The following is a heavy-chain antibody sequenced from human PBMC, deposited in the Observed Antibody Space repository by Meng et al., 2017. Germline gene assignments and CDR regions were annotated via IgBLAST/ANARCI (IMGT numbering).Heavy chain of an antibody. J-gene: IGHJ4*02. D-gene: IGHD3-10*01. Sequence: QGPLPEWGAGLLKPSETLSLTCAVYGGSFSGYYWSWIRQPPGKGLEWIGEINHSGSTNYNPSLKSRVTISVDTSKNQFSLKLSSVTAADTAVYYCARVPGGIGAADYWGQGTLVTVSS. CDR1: GGSFSGYY. CDR2: INHSGST. CDR3: ARVPGGIGAADY. V-gene: IGHV4-34*01.